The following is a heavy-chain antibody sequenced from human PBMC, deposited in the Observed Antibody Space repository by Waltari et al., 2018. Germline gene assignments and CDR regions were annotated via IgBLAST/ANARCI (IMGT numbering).Heavy chain of an antibody. V-gene: IGHV2-26*01. CDR3: ARMCRGDYYDFWSGYYYYYMDV. D-gene: IGHD3-3*01. CDR1: GFSLSNARMG. Sequence: QVTLKESGPVLVKPTETLTLTCTVSGFSLSNARMGVSWIRQPHGKAREGLAHIFSNDEKSYSTSLKSRLTISKDTSKSQVVLTMTNMDPVDTATYYCARMCRGDYYDFWSGYYYYYMDVWGKGTTVTVSS. CDR2: IFSNDEK. J-gene: IGHJ6*03.